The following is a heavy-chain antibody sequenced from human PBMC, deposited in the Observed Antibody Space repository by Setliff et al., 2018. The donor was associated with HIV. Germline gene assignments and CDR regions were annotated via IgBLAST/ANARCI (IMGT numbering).Heavy chain of an antibody. CDR3: ARDRRGSSRFYFDY. J-gene: IGHJ4*02. CDR1: GFTFGDYS. Sequence: PGESLRLSCAASGFTFGDYSVNWVRQAPGKGLEWVSYISSSSGTIYYADSVKGRFTISRDNAKMYLHMNSLRAEDTAVYYCARDRRGSSRFYFDYWGQGTLVTVSS. CDR2: ISSSSGTI. D-gene: IGHD6-13*01. V-gene: IGHV3-48*01.